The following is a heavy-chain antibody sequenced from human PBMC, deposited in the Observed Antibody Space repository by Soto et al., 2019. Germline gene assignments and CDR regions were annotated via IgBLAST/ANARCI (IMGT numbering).Heavy chain of an antibody. J-gene: IGHJ6*02. V-gene: IGHV3-30*18. CDR2: TSYDGSNK. Sequence: QVQLVESGGGVVQPGRSLRLSCAASGFTSTTYGMHWVRQAPGKGLEWVAVTSYDGSNKYYGDSVKGRFTISRDNSKNPLYRQMNSLRAEDTAVYYCAKDDNGGVVVSVTAGYGMDVWGQGTTVIVSS. D-gene: IGHD2-15*01. CDR3: AKDDNGGVVVSVTAGYGMDV. CDR1: GFTSTTYG.